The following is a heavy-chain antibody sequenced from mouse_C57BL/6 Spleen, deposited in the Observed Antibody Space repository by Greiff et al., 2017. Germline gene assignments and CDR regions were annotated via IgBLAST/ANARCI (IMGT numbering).Heavy chain of an antibody. CDR2: IDPEDGET. J-gene: IGHJ1*03. CDR1: GFNIKDYY. Sequence: EVQLQQSGAELVKPGASVKLSCTASGFNIKDYYMHWVKQRTEQGLEWIGRIDPEDGETKYAPKFQGKATITADTSSNTAYLQLISLTSEDTAVYYCDAYYDGSTTHGYFCVWGTGTTVTVSS. V-gene: IGHV14-2*01. CDR3: DAYYDGSTTHGYFCV. D-gene: IGHD1-1*01.